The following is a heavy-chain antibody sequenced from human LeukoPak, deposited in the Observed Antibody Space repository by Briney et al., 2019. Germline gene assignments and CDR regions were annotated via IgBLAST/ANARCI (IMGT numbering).Heavy chain of an antibody. V-gene: IGHV1-69*01. CDR1: GGTFSSYA. D-gene: IGHD3-10*01. J-gene: IGHJ6*03. CDR3: ARAITMVRGVKSYYYYYMDV. CDR2: IIPIFGTA. Sequence: SVKVSCKASGGTFSSYAISWVRQAPGQGPEWMGGIIPIFGTANYAQKFQGRVTITADESTSTAYMELSSLRSEDTAVYYCARAITMVRGVKSYYYYYMDVWGKGTTVTVSS.